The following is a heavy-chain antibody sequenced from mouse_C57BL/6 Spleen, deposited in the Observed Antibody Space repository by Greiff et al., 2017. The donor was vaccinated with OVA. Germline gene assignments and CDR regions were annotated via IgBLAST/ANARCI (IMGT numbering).Heavy chain of an antibody. CDR1: GYTFTSYW. V-gene: IGHV1-55*01. CDR3: ARGRYGNSYLDY. CDR2: IYPGSGST. J-gene: IGHJ2*01. D-gene: IGHD2-1*01. Sequence: QVQLQQSGAELVKPGASVKMSCKASGYTFTSYWITWVKQRPGQGLEWIGDIYPGSGSTNYNEKFKSKATLTVDTSSSTAYMQLSSLTSEDSAVYYGARGRYGNSYLDYWGQGTTLTVSS.